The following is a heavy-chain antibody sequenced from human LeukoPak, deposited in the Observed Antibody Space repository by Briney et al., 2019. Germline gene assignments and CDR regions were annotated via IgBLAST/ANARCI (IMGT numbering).Heavy chain of an antibody. CDR1: GFSLSTSGMC. D-gene: IGHD3-22*01. CDR3: ARIRPGSSGCPFDY. Sequence: SGPALVKPTQTLTLTCTFSGFSLSTSGMCVSWIRQPPGKALEWLARIDWDDDTYYSTSLKTRLSISKDTSKNQVVLTMTNMDPVDTATYYCARIRPGSSGCPFDYWGQGTLVTVSS. J-gene: IGHJ4*02. V-gene: IGHV2-70*11. CDR2: IDWDDDT.